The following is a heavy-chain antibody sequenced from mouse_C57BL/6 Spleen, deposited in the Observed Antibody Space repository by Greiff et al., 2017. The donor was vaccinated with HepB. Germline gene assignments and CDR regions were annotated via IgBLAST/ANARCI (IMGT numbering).Heavy chain of an antibody. CDR2: INPGSGGT. CDR3: AREGNDGYCGFAY. D-gene: IGHD2-3*01. Sequence: QVQLQQSGAELVRPGTSVKVSCKASGYAFTNYLIEWVKQRPGQGLEWIGVINPGSGGTNYNEKFKGKATLTADKSSSTAYMQLSSLTSEDSAVYVCAREGNDGYCGFAYWGQGTLVTVSA. V-gene: IGHV1-54*01. CDR1: GYAFTNYL. J-gene: IGHJ3*01.